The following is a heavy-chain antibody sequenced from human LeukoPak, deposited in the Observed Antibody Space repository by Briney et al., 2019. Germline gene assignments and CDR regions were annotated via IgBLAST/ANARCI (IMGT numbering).Heavy chain of an antibody. CDR3: AKGGAVSSKSITLVRGTRNYHYYMDV. D-gene: IGHD3-10*01. Sequence: PGGTLRLSCAASGFTFSNYGMTWVRQAPGKGLELVSGISGSGGRTFYADSVKGRFTISRDNSKNTLYLQMNSLRVEDTAVYFCAKGGAVSSKSITLVRGTRNYHYYMDVWGKGTTVTISS. CDR2: ISGSGGRT. CDR1: GFTFSNYG. V-gene: IGHV3-23*01. J-gene: IGHJ6*03.